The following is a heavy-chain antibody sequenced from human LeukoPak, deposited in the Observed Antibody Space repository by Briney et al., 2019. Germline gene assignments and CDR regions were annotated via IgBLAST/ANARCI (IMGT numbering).Heavy chain of an antibody. CDR3: ARGRGYSSSSANDY. J-gene: IGHJ4*02. V-gene: IGHV4-34*01. CDR2: INHSGST. Sequence: SETLSLTCAVYGGSSSGYYWSWIRQPPGKGLEWIGEINHSGSTNYNPSLKSRVTISVDTSKNQFSLKLSSVTAADTAVYYCARGRGYSSSSANDYWGQGTLVTVSS. CDR1: GGSSSGYY. D-gene: IGHD6-6*01.